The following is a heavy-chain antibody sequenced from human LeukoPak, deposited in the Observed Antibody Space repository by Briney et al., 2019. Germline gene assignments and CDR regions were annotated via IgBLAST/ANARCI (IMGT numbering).Heavy chain of an antibody. J-gene: IGHJ4*02. D-gene: IGHD6-13*01. V-gene: IGHV1-3*01. CDR2: INAGNGNT. Sequence: ASVKVSCKASGYTFTTYAMHWVRQAPGQRLEWMGWINAGNGNTKYSQKFQARVTITRDTSASTAYMELSSLRSEDTAVYYCARDPIGSRWPYYFDYWGQGTLVTVS. CDR3: ARDPIGSRWPYYFDY. CDR1: GYTFTTYA.